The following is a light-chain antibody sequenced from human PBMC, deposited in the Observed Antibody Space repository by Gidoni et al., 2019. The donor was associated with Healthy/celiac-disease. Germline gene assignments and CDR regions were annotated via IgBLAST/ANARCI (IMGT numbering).Light chain of an antibody. Sequence: IVLTHSPATLSVSPGERATLSCRASQSVSSYYLAWYQQKPGQAPRLLNYGASSMATGIPDRVSGRWSGTEFTLTISRLEPEDFAVYLCQQYGSSLSYTFXQXTKLEIK. CDR1: QSVSSYY. J-gene: IGKJ2*01. CDR2: GAS. V-gene: IGKV3-20*01. CDR3: QQYGSSLSYT.